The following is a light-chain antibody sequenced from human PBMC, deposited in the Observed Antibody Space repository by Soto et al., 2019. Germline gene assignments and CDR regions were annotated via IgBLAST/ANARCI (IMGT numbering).Light chain of an antibody. Sequence: EIQMTQSPSSLSASVGDRVTITCQASQDIINYLNWYQQKPGKAPKVLIYDASTLETGVPSRFSGSGSGTHFTFTINSLQPEDFATYFCQQYEDLPLTFGGGTKVEI. V-gene: IGKV1-33*01. CDR2: DAS. CDR3: QQYEDLPLT. J-gene: IGKJ4*01. CDR1: QDIINY.